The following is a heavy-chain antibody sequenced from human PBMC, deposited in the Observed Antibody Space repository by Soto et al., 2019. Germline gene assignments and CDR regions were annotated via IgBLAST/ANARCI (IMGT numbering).Heavy chain of an antibody. Sequence: QLQLQESGPGLVKPSETLSLTCTVSGGSISTSTYYWGWIRQPPGKGLEWIGSVYYSGSTYYNPSLKRRVTISVDTSKNQFSLKLSSVTAADTAIYYCARHSGLRSPFDPWGQGTQVTVSS. V-gene: IGHV4-39*01. CDR3: ARHSGLRSPFDP. J-gene: IGHJ5*02. CDR1: GGSISTSTYY. D-gene: IGHD3-3*01. CDR2: VYYSGST.